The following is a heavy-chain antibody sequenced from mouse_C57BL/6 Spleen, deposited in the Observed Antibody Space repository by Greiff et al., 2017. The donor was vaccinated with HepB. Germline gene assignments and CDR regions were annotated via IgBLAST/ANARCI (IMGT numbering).Heavy chain of an antibody. CDR3: ARPYYYDYLAY. Sequence: EVKVEESGGGLVKPGGSLKLSCAASGFTFSDYGMHWVRQAPEKGLEWVAYISRGSSTIYYADTVKGRFTISRDNTKNTLFLQMTSLMSEDTAMYYCARPYYYDYLAYWGQGTLVTVSA. D-gene: IGHD2-4*01. V-gene: IGHV5-17*01. CDR2: ISRGSSTI. CDR1: GFTFSDYG. J-gene: IGHJ3*01.